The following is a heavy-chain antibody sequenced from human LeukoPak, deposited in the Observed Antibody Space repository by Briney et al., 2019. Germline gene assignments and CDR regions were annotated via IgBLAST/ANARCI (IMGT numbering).Heavy chain of an antibody. V-gene: IGHV3-23*01. CDR2: ISGSGGST. J-gene: IGHJ5*02. CDR1: GFTLTNHG. Sequence: GGSLRLSCAVSGFTLTNHGVSWVRQAPGKGLEWVSAISGSGGSTYYADSVKGRFTISRDNSKNTLYLQMNSLRAEDTAVYYCAKGQPGIAARTLFDPWGQGTLVTVSS. D-gene: IGHD6-13*01. CDR3: AKGQPGIAARTLFDP.